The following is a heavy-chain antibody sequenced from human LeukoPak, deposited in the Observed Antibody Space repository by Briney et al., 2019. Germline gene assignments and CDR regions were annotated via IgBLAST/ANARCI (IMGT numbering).Heavy chain of an antibody. J-gene: IGHJ4*02. CDR2: ISGSGGST. CDR1: GFTFSSYA. V-gene: IGHV3-23*01. CDR3: AKDLWIQLWLLVFDY. Sequence: PGGSLRLSCAASGFTFSSYAMSWVRQAPGKGLEWVSAISGSGGSTYYADSVKGRFTISRDNSKNTLYLQMNSLRAEDTAVYYCAKDLWIQLWLLVFDYWGQGTLVTVSS. D-gene: IGHD5-18*01.